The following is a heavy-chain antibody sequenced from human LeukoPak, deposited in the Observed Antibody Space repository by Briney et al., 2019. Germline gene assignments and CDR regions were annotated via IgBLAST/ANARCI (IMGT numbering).Heavy chain of an antibody. J-gene: IGHJ6*02. V-gene: IGHV3-21*04. Sequence: GGSLRLSCAASGFTFSSYSMNWVRQAPGRGLEWVSSISSSSYIYYADSVKGRFTISRDNAKNSLYLQMNSLRAEDTAVYYCARDITIFGVVTDYGMDVWGQGTTVTVSS. CDR2: ISSSSYI. D-gene: IGHD3-3*01. CDR1: GFTFSSYS. CDR3: ARDITIFGVVTDYGMDV.